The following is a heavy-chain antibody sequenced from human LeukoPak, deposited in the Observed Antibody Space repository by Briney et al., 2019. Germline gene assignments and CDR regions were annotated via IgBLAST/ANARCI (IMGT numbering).Heavy chain of an antibody. CDR1: GDSMSAYY. CDR2: RGYSGTT. D-gene: IGHD2-8*02. V-gene: IGHV4-59*01. J-gene: IGHJ6*02. CDR3: ARDRGVSPNYHALDV. Sequence: PSETLSLTCNVSGDSMSAYYWSWIRHSPGGGLERIGSRGYSGTTNYNPSLKSRVTISVDTSKKQFSLRINSVTAADTAVYFCARDRGVSPNYHALDVWGQGTPVTVSS.